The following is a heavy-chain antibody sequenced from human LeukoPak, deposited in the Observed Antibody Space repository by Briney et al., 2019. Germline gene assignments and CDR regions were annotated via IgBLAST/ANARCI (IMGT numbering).Heavy chain of an antibody. CDR2: ISYEGSNK. CDR1: GFTFSSYG. Sequence: GGSLRLSCAASGFTFSSYGMHWVRQAPGKGLEWVAVISYEGSNKYCADSVKRRFTISRDNSKNTLYLQMNSLRAEDTAVYYCAKGTPRYSSSWYVWTGLRWFDPWGQGTLVTVSS. J-gene: IGHJ5*02. D-gene: IGHD6-13*01. V-gene: IGHV3-30*18. CDR3: AKGTPRYSSSWYVWTGLRWFDP.